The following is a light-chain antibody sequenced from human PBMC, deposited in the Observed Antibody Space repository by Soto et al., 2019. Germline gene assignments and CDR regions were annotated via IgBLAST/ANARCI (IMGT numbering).Light chain of an antibody. CDR2: GAS. J-gene: IGKJ1*01. CDR1: QGFSSGS. CDR3: QQYGSSPWT. Sequence: EIWWSQSPGTLSCSPGERATLSCRASQGFSSGSLAGYRQKPGQAPRLLIYGASSRATGIPDRFSGSGSGTDFTLTISRLEPEDFAVYYCQQYGSSPWTFGQGTKVEIK. V-gene: IGKV3-20*01.